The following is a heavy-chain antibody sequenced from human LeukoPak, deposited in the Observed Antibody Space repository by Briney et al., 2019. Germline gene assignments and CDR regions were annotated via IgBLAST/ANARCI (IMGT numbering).Heavy chain of an antibody. J-gene: IGHJ4*02. D-gene: IGHD3-22*01. CDR2: IKQDGSEK. CDR1: GFTFSSYW. CDR3: ARGPANGYYDSSGYPDY. V-gene: IGHV3-7*01. Sequence: GGSLRLSCAASGFTFSSYWMSWVRQAPGKGLEWVANIKQDGSEKYYVDSVKGRFTISRDNAKNSLYLQMNSLRAEDTAVYYCARGPANGYYDSSGYPDYWGQGTLVTVSS.